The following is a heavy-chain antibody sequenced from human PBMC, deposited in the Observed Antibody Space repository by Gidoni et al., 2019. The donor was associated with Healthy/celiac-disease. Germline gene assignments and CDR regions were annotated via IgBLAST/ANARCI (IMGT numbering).Heavy chain of an antibody. CDR1: GYTLLELS. V-gene: IGHV1-24*01. CDR3: ATVIKGSYGFYYYYGMDV. Sequence: QVQLVQSGAEVKKPGASVKVSCKVSGYTLLELSMHWVRQAPGKGLEWMGGFDPEDGETIYAQKFQGRVTMTEDTSTDTAYMELSSLRSEDTAVYYCATVIKGSYGFYYYYGMDVWGQGTTVTVSS. D-gene: IGHD1-26*01. J-gene: IGHJ6*02. CDR2: FDPEDGET.